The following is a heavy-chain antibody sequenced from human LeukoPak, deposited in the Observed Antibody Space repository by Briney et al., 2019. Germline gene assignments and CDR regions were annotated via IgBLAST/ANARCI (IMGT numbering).Heavy chain of an antibody. Sequence: GGSLRLSCAASGFTFSSYAMHWVRQAPGKGLEWVAVISYDGSNKYYADSVKGRFTIPRDNSKNTLYLQINSLRAEDTAVYYCARDHRNYPFYYYYGMDVWGQGTTVTVSS. J-gene: IGHJ6*02. V-gene: IGHV3-30-3*01. CDR3: ARDHRNYPFYYYYGMDV. CDR1: GFTFSSYA. CDR2: ISYDGSNK. D-gene: IGHD4-11*01.